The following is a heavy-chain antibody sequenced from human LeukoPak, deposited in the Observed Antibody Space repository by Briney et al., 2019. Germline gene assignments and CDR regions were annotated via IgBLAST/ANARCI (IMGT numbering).Heavy chain of an antibody. CDR2: ISSSSSTI. J-gene: IGHJ4*02. V-gene: IGHV3-11*04. CDR1: GFSFSDYY. Sequence: GGSLRLSCAASGFSFSDYYMSWIRQAPGKGLEWVSSISSSSSTIYYADSVKGRFTISRDNAKNSLYLQMNSLRAEDTAVYYCARVGYYYGSGSYYNDDYWGQGTLVTVSS. CDR3: ARVGYYYGSGSYYNDDY. D-gene: IGHD3-10*01.